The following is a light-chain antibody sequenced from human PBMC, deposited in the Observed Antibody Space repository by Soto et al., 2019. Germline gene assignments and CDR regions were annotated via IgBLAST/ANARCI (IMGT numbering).Light chain of an antibody. CDR3: QSSDSSNVV. Sequence: QSVLTQPPSVSGAPGQRVTISCTGSSSNIGAGYDVHWYQQLPGTAPKLLIYGNSNRPSGVPDRFSGSKSGTSASLAITGLQAEDEADYYCQSSDSSNVVFGGGTKVTVL. CDR2: GNS. CDR1: SSNIGAGYD. J-gene: IGLJ2*01. V-gene: IGLV1-40*01.